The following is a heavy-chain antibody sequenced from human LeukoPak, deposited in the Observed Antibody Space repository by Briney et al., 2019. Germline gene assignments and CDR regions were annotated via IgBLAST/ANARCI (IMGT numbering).Heavy chain of an antibody. Sequence: SETLSLTCTVSGGSISSGDYYWSWIRQPPGKGLEWIGYIYYSGTTYYNPSLKSRVTISVDTSKNQFSLKLTSVTAADTAVYYCARVRGSGRVFDYWGQGTLVTVSS. J-gene: IGHJ4*02. CDR2: IYYSGTT. CDR1: GGSISSGDYY. D-gene: IGHD3-10*01. CDR3: ARVRGSGRVFDY. V-gene: IGHV4-30-4*01.